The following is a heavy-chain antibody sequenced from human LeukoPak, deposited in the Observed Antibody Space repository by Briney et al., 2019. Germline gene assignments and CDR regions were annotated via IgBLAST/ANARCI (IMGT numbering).Heavy chain of an antibody. CDR1: GGSISGHY. D-gene: IGHD5-18*01. Sequence: SETLSLTCTVSGGSISGHYWSWIRQPPGKGLEWSGYIYSSGSTNYNPSLKSRVTISVDTSKNKFSLKLTSVTAADTAVYYCARGAPGDSYGYYFDYWGQGTLVTVSS. CDR2: IYSSGST. V-gene: IGHV4-59*11. J-gene: IGHJ4*02. CDR3: ARGAPGDSYGYYFDY.